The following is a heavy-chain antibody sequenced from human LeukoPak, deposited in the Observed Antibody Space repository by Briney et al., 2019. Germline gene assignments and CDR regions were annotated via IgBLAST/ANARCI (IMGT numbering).Heavy chain of an antibody. D-gene: IGHD4-17*01. CDR1: GGSFSGYY. CDR3: ARLKLGESILMTTVTTGDY. CDR2: IYHSGST. J-gene: IGHJ4*02. V-gene: IGHV4-34*01. Sequence: PSETLSLTCAVYGGSFSGYYWSWIRQPPGKGLEWIGSIYHSGSTYYNPSLKSRVTISVDTSKNQFSLKLSSVTAADTAVYYCARLKLGESILMTTVTTGDYWGQGTLVTVSS.